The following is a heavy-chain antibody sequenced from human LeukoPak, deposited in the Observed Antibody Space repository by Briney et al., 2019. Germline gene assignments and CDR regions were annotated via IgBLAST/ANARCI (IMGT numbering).Heavy chain of an antibody. CDR2: ISGSGSTI. J-gene: IGHJ5*02. D-gene: IGHD3-16*02. CDR3: AKDHYDYVWGTYRPTNWFDP. Sequence: GGSLRLSCAASGLTFSSYEMNWVRQAPGKGLEWVSYISGSGSTIHYADSVKGRFTISRDNAKNSLYLQMNSLRAEDTAVYYCAKDHYDYVWGTYRPTNWFDPWGQGTLVTVSS. CDR1: GLTFSSYE. V-gene: IGHV3-48*03.